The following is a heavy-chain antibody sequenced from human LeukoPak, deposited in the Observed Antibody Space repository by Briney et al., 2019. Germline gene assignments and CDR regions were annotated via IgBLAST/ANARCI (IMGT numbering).Heavy chain of an antibody. Sequence: GRSLRLSCAASGFTFSSYGMHWVRQAPGKGLEWVAVIWYDGSNKYYADSVKGRFTISRDNSKNTLYLQMNSLRAEDTAVYYCARAQAYCSGGSCYAFDYWGQGTLVTVSS. CDR2: IWYDGSNK. V-gene: IGHV3-33*01. J-gene: IGHJ4*02. CDR1: GFTFSSYG. CDR3: ARAQAYCSGGSCYAFDY. D-gene: IGHD2-15*01.